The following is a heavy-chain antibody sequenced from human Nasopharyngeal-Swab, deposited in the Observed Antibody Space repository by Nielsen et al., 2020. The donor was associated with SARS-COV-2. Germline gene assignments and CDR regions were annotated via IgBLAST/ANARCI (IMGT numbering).Heavy chain of an antibody. Sequence: GESLKISCAASGFTFRNAWLNWVRQAPGKGLEWVGRIKSKTDGGTTDYSAPVKGRFTISRDDSKNTLYLQMNSLNTEDTAVYYCTTDRGFWSGRDTFDIWGQGTMVTVSS. D-gene: IGHD3-3*01. V-gene: IGHV3-15*07. CDR3: TTDRGFWSGRDTFDI. J-gene: IGHJ3*02. CDR2: IKSKTDGGTT. CDR1: GFTFRNAW.